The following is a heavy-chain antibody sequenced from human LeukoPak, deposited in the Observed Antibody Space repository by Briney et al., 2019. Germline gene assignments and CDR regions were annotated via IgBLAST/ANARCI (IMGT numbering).Heavy chain of an antibody. CDR2: ISYDGSNK. CDR3: ARDGGRGYGGPGNDAFDI. V-gene: IGHV3-30-3*01. Sequence: GRSLRLSRAASGFTFSSYAMHWVRQAPGKGLEWVAVISYDGSNKYYADSVKGRFTISRDNSKNTLYLQMNSLRAEDTAVYYCARDGGRGYGGPGNDAFDIWGQGTMVTVSS. CDR1: GFTFSSYA. D-gene: IGHD4-23*01. J-gene: IGHJ3*02.